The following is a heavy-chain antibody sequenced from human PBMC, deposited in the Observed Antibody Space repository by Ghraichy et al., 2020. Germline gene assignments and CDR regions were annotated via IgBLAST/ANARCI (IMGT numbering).Heavy chain of an antibody. CDR2: FDPEDGET. CDR1: GYTLTELS. Sequence: ASVKVSCKVSGYTLTELSMHWVRQAPGKGLEWMGGFDPEDGETIYAQKFQGRVTMTEDTSTDTAYMELSSLRSEDTAVYYCATPQYYYDSSGYSHWGQGTLVTVSS. J-gene: IGHJ4*02. D-gene: IGHD3-22*01. V-gene: IGHV1-24*01. CDR3: ATPQYYYDSSGYSH.